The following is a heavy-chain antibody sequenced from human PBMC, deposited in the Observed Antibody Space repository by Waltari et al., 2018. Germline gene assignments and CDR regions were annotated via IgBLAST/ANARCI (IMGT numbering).Heavy chain of an antibody. V-gene: IGHV3-7*01. CDR1: GFTFSSYW. CDR2: RKQDGSEK. J-gene: IGHJ4*02. D-gene: IGHD3-22*01. Sequence: EVQLVESGGGLVQPGGSLRLSCAASGFTFSSYWMSWVRQAPGKGLEWVANRKQDGSEKYYVDSVKGRFTISRDNAKNSLYLQMNSLRAEDTAVYYCVRDPYHDPSGYPGYWGQGTLVIVSS. CDR3: VRDPYHDPSGYPGY.